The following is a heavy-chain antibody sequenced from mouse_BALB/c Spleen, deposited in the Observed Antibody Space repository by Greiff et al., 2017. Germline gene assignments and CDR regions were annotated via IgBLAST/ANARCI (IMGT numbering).Heavy chain of an antibody. V-gene: IGHV5-17*02. CDR2: ISSGSSTI. CDR1: GFTFSSFG. D-gene: IGHD2-1*01. Sequence: EVKLMESGGGLVQPGGSRKLSCAASGFTFSSFGMYWVRQAPEKGLEWVAYISSGSSTIYYADTVKGRFTISRDNPKNTLFLQMTSLRSEDTAMYYCARYGNYNYAMDYWGQGTSVTVSS. J-gene: IGHJ4*01. CDR3: ARYGNYNYAMDY.